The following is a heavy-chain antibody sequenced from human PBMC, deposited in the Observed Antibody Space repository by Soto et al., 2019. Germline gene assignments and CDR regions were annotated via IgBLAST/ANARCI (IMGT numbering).Heavy chain of an antibody. CDR1: GFTFSSYG. CDR3: AKDRYSSSGRGGMDV. D-gene: IGHD6-13*01. V-gene: IGHV3-23*01. J-gene: IGHJ6*02. CDR2: ISGSGGST. Sequence: PGGSLGLCCAASGFTFSSYGMSWVRQGPGKGLEWVSAISGSGGSTYYADSLKGRFTISRDNSKNTLYLQMNSLRAEDTAVYYCAKDRYSSSGRGGMDVWGQGTTVTVSS.